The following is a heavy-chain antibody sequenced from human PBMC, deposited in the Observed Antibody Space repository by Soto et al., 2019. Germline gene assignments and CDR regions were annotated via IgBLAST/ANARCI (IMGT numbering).Heavy chain of an antibody. CDR3: AREGPRPYYYYGMDV. CDR2: VSTYNGDA. CDR1: GYTFSTSG. V-gene: IGHV1-18*01. J-gene: IGHJ6*02. D-gene: IGHD6-6*01. Sequence: QAQLEQSGAEVKKPGASVKVSCKSSGYTFSTSGISWVRQAPGKGLERMGWVSTYNGDAKCAQRFQGRVTMNTDTSTITPLIELRSLGSDDTAVYYCAREGPRPYYYYGMDVWGQGTTVTVSS.